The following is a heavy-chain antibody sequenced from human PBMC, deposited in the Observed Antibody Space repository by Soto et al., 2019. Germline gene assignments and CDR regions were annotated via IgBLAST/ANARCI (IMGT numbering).Heavy chain of an antibody. CDR2: INPNSGGT. CDR1: GYTFTGYY. V-gene: IGHV1-2*02. Sequence: ASVKVSCKASGYTFTGYYMHWVRQAPGQGLEWMGWINPNSGGTNYAQKFQGRVTMARDTSISTAYMELSRLRSDDTAMYYCARDRTGTTFWFDPWGQGTLVTVSS. CDR3: ARDRTGTTFWFDP. J-gene: IGHJ5*02. D-gene: IGHD1-7*01.